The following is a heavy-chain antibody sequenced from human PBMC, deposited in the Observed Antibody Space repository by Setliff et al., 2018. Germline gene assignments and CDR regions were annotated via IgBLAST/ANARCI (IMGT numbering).Heavy chain of an antibody. D-gene: IGHD3-10*01. V-gene: IGHV4-4*07. J-gene: IGHJ6*03. CDR1: GGSFNAYS. CDR3: ARDKWVLVRTHNYYYVDI. Sequence: SETLSLTCTVSGGSFNAYSWTWIRQSAGKGLEWIGRMHNSGSTNYNPFFQGRVSISVDESKTQFSLNLYSVTAADTATYYCARDKWVLVRTHNYYYVDIWGKGTTVTVSS. CDR2: MHNSGST.